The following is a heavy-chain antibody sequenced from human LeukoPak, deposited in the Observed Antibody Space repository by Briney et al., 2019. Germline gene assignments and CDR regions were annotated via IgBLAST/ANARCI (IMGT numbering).Heavy chain of an antibody. CDR2: ISYDGSNK. D-gene: IGHD5-24*01. J-gene: IGHJ4*02. CDR3: ASEGRGDGYNPFDY. Sequence: GGSLRLSCAASGFTFSSYAMHWVRQAPGKGLEWVSVISYDGSNKYYADSVKGRFTISRDNSKNTLYLQMNSLRAEDTAVYYCASEGRGDGYNPFDYWGQGTLVTV. CDR1: GFTFSSYA. V-gene: IGHV3-30-3*01.